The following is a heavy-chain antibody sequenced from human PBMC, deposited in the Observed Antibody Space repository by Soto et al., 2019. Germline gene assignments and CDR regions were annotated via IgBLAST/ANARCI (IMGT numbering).Heavy chain of an antibody. J-gene: IGHJ5*02. CDR1: GGSVNGYY. V-gene: IGHV4-34*01. CDR3: ATRITVFGLLIPPFDP. CDR2: INHTGGT. D-gene: IGHD3-3*01. Sequence: SETLSLTCAVYGGSVNGYYWNWIRQPPGKGLEWIGEINHTGGTRYNPSLKSRVTMSVDTSKNQFSLRLSSVTAADTAIYYCATRITVFGLLIPPFDPWGQGTQVTVSS.